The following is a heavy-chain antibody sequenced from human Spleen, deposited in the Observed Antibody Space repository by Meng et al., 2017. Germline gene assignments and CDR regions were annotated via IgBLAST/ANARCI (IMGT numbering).Heavy chain of an antibody. Sequence: QVQLQESGPGLVKPSETLSLTCAVSGGSISSGGYYWSWIRQHPGKGLEWIGYIYYSGSTYYNPSLKSRVTISVDTSKNQFSLKLSSVTAADTAVYYCARSYPNDAFDIWGQGTMVTVSS. V-gene: IGHV4-31*11. CDR1: GGSISSGGYY. CDR2: IYYSGST. J-gene: IGHJ3*02. CDR3: ARSYPNDAFDI.